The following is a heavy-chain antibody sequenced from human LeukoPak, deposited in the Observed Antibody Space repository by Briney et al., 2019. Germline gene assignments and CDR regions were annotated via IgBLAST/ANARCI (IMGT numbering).Heavy chain of an antibody. CDR1: GFTFSNYA. CDR3: TRETDYSDGTGYRHWYFDL. J-gene: IGHJ2*01. D-gene: IGHD3-22*01. CDR2: IRSKTYRGTT. Sequence: GGSLRLSCTASGFTFSNYAVIWVRQAPGRGLEWIGLIRSKTYRGTTEHAASVKGRFTISRDDSKSIAYLQMNSLKTEDTAVYYCTRETDYSDGTGYRHWYFDLWGRGTLVTVSS. V-gene: IGHV3-49*04.